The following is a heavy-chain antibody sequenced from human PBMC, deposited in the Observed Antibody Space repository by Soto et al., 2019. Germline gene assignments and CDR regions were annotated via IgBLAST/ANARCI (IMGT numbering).Heavy chain of an antibody. D-gene: IGHD2-2*03. CDR2: IHYNGNT. CDR1: GDSISRYS. J-gene: IGHJ4*02. CDR3: AREGNLGRWIQPLDX. Sequence: SETLSLTCTVSGDSISRYSWSWIRQPPGKGLEWIGNIHYNGNTKYSPSLKSRVTMSVDTSKNHFSLKLISVTTADTAVYFCAREGNLGRWIQPLDXWGQGTLVTVSS. V-gene: IGHV4-59*01.